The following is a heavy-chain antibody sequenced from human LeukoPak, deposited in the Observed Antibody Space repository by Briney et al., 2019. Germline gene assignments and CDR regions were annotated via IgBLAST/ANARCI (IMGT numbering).Heavy chain of an antibody. CDR1: GYTFTSYA. J-gene: IGHJ5*02. Sequence: ASVKVSCKASGYTFTSYAMHWVRQAPGQRLEWMGWINAGNGNTKYSQKFQGRVTITRDTSASTAYMELSSLRSEDTAVYYCARDTLDYYDSSGNWFDPWGQGTLVTVSS. CDR3: ARDTLDYYDSSGNWFDP. V-gene: IGHV1-3*01. CDR2: INAGNGNT. D-gene: IGHD3-22*01.